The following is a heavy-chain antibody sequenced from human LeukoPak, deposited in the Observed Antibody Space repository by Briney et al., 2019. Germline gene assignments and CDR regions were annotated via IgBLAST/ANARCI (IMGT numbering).Heavy chain of an antibody. CDR1: GGSISSSSYY. J-gene: IGHJ3*02. Sequence: SETLSLTCTVSGGSISSSSYYWGWIRQPPGKGLEWIGSIYYSGSTYYNPSLKSRVTISVDTSKNQFSLKLSSVTAADTAVYYCARGRGPPGSWYGAFDIWGQGTMVTVSS. CDR3: ARGRGPPGSWYGAFDI. CDR2: IYYSGST. V-gene: IGHV4-39*07. D-gene: IGHD6-13*01.